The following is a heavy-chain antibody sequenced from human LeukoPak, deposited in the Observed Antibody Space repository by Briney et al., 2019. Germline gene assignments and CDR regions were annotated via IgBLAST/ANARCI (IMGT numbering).Heavy chain of an antibody. J-gene: IGHJ4*02. CDR1: GFSFKNDW. Sequence: GSLRLSCAASGFSFKNDWMSWVRQASGKGVEWVAGISYDGSNQYYADSVKGRFTISRDNSKNTLYLQMNSLRAEDTAEYYCARDRTVVVVAATYYWGQGTLVTVSS. CDR2: ISYDGSNQ. D-gene: IGHD2-15*01. V-gene: IGHV3-30*14. CDR3: ARDRTVVVVAATYY.